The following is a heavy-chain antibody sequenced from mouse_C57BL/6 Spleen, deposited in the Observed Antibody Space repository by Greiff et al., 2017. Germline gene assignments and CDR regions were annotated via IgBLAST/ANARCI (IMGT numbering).Heavy chain of an antibody. V-gene: IGHV1-80*01. CDR1: GYAFSSYW. CDR2: IYPGDGDT. CDR3: ARGGGGYFDG. J-gene: IGHJ1*03. Sequence: QVHVKQSGAELGKPGASVKISCKASGYAFSSYWMSWVKQSPGKGLEWIGQIYPGDGDTNSNGTFKGQATLPADKSSSTAYMQISSLTSEDTAVYFCARGGGGYFDGWGTGTTVTVSS.